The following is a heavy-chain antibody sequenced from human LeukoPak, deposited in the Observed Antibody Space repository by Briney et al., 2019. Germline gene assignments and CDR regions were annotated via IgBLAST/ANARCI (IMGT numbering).Heavy chain of an antibody. J-gene: IGHJ4*02. CDR2: IYYSGST. CDR1: GGSISSYY. V-gene: IGHV4-59*01. CDR3: AVGRDGYI. Sequence: SETLSLTCTVSGGSISSYYWSWLRQPPGKGLEWIGYIYYSGSTNYNPSLKSRVTISVDTSKNQFSLKLSSVTAADTAVYYCAVGRDGYIWGQGTLVTVSS. D-gene: IGHD5-24*01.